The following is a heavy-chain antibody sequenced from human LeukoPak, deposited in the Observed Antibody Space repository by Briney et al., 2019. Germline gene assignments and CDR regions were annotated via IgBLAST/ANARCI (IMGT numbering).Heavy chain of an antibody. D-gene: IGHD3-10*01. CDR1: GFTFSSYG. J-gene: IGHJ4*02. V-gene: IGHV3-23*01. Sequence: PGGSLRLSCAASGFTFSSYGMSWVRQAPGKGLEWDSAISGSGGSTYYADSVKGRLTISRDNSKNTLYLQMNSLRAEDTAVYYCAKKSRGSGSYYGDYWGQGILVTVSS. CDR2: ISGSGGST. CDR3: AKKSRGSGSYYGDY.